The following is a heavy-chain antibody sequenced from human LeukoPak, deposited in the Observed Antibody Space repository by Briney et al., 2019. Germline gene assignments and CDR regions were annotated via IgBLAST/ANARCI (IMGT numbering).Heavy chain of an antibody. Sequence: GASVKVSCKASGYTFTGYYMHWVRQAPGQGLEWMGWINPNSGGTNYAQKFQGWVTMTRDTSISTAYMELSRLRSDDTAVYYCARAGEQQLEKIYGMDVWGQGTTVTVSS. V-gene: IGHV1-2*04. CDR3: ARAGEQQLEKIYGMDV. CDR2: INPNSGGT. J-gene: IGHJ6*02. D-gene: IGHD6-13*01. CDR1: GYTFTGYY.